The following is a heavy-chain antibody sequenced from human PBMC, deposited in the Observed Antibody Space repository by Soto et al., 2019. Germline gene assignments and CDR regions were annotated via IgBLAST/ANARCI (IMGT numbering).Heavy chain of an antibody. CDR1: GGTFSSYA. Sequence: QVQLVQSGAEVKKPGSSVKVSCKASGGTFSSYAISWVRQAPGQGIEWMGGIIPIFGTANYAQKFLGRVTITADESPSPAYMERSSLRSEDTAVYYCARGGTSSSSRLDYWCQGTLVAVSS. CDR2: IIPIFGTA. CDR3: ARGGTSSSSRLDY. D-gene: IGHD6-6*01. J-gene: IGHJ4*02. V-gene: IGHV1-69*01.